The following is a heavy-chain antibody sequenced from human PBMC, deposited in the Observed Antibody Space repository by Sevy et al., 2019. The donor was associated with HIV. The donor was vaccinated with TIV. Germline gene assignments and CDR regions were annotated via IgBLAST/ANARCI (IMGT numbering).Heavy chain of an antibody. V-gene: IGHV1-24*01. D-gene: IGHD3-22*01. CDR3: ATTKDYYDSSGYPFDY. CDR1: GYTLNEFS. Sequence: ASVKVSCKVSGYTLNEFSMHWVRQAPGKGLEWMTTFDPEDGDPEDGKTIYAKKFLGRVTVTEDTSTDTAYMGLSSLRSEDTAVYYCATTKDYYDSSGYPFDYWGQGTLVTVSS. J-gene: IGHJ4*02. CDR2: FDPEDGDPEDGKT.